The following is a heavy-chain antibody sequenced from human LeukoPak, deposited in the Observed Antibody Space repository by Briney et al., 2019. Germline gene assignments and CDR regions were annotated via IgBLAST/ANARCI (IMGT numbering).Heavy chain of an antibody. J-gene: IGHJ5*02. Sequence: ASVKVSCKASGYTFTSHDINWVRQATGQGLEWMGWMNPNSGNTGYAQKFQGRVTLTRDTSISTAYMELSSLRSEDTAVYYCARGLGATATNWFDPWGQGTLVTVSS. CDR3: ARGLGATATNWFDP. CDR1: GYTFTSHD. D-gene: IGHD6-13*01. V-gene: IGHV1-8*03. CDR2: MNPNSGNT.